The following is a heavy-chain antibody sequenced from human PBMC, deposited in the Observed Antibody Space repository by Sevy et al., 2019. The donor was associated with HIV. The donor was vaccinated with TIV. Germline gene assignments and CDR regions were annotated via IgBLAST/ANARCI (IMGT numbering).Heavy chain of an antibody. D-gene: IGHD4-17*01. Sequence: GGSLRLSCAASGFTFSDYYMSWIRQAPGKGLQWISYISSSGDAIYYADSVKGRFTISRDNAKNSLYLQMNSLRPEDTAMYFCSSRDYGDSIDYWGQGTPVTVSS. V-gene: IGHV3-11*04. J-gene: IGHJ4*02. CDR3: SSRDYGDSIDY. CDR2: ISSSGDAI. CDR1: GFTFSDYY.